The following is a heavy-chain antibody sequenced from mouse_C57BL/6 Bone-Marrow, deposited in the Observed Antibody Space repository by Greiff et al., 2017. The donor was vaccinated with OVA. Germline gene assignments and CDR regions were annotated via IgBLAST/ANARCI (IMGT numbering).Heavy chain of an antibody. Sequence: EVQVVESGGGLVKPGGSLKLSCAASGFTFSSYAMSWVRQTPEKRLEWVATISDGGSYTYYPDNVKGRFTISRDNAKNNLYLQMSHLKSEDTAMYACARDDRTAQAKDYWGQGTTLTVSS. J-gene: IGHJ2*01. CDR3: ARDDRTAQAKDY. CDR1: GFTFSSYA. V-gene: IGHV5-4*01. D-gene: IGHD3-2*02. CDR2: ISDGGSYT.